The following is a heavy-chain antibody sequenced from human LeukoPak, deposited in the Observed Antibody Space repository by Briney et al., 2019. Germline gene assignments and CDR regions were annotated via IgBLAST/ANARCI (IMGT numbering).Heavy chain of an antibody. J-gene: IGHJ1*01. D-gene: IGHD5-24*01. CDR3: ARDLDDYNGLPPFFQH. Sequence: GGSLRLSCAASGFIFSNYAMSWVRQAPGKGLEWVSTISGGGSITYTADSVTGRFTISRDNSQNIVYLLMNSLRAEDTATYFCARDLDDYNGLPPFFQHWGQGTRVTVSS. V-gene: IGHV3-23*01. CDR1: GFIFSNYA. CDR2: ISGGGSIT.